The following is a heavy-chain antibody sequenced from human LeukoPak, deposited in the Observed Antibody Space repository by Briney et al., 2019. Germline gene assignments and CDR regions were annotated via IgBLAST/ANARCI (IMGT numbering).Heavy chain of an antibody. Sequence: PGGSLRLSCAASGFTFSSYEMNWVRQAPGKGLEWVSYISSSGSTVYYADSVKGRFTISRDNAKNSLYLQMNSLRAEDTAVYYCARAYGDYIGANFDYWGQGTLVTVSS. D-gene: IGHD4-17*01. CDR2: ISSSGSTV. CDR1: GFTFSSYE. J-gene: IGHJ4*02. CDR3: ARAYGDYIGANFDY. V-gene: IGHV3-48*03.